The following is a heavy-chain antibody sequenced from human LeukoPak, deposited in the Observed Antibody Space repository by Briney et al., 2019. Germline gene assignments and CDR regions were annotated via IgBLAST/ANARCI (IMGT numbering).Heavy chain of an antibody. J-gene: IGHJ5*02. Sequence: GASVKVSCKASGYTFTSYGISWVRQAPGQGLEWMGWISAYNGNTNYAQKFQGRVTMTRDTSTSTVYMELSSLRSEDTAVYYCARDRYYYDSSGHGGGWFDPWGQGTLVTVSS. CDR1: GYTFTSYG. CDR2: ISAYNGNT. D-gene: IGHD3-22*01. CDR3: ARDRYYYDSSGHGGGWFDP. V-gene: IGHV1-18*01.